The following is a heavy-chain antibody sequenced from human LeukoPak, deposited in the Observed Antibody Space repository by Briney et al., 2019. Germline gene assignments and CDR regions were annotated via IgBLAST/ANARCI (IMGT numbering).Heavy chain of an antibody. Sequence: PSETLSLTCTVSGGSISSSSYYWGWIRQPPGKGLEWIGSIYYSGSTYYNPSLKSRVTISVDTSKNQFSLKLSSVTAADTAVYYCARMYYCGSGTLYYFDYWGQGTLVTVSS. CDR3: ARMYYCGSGTLYYFDY. J-gene: IGHJ4*02. CDR1: GGSISSSSYY. CDR2: IYYSGST. D-gene: IGHD3-10*01. V-gene: IGHV4-39*07.